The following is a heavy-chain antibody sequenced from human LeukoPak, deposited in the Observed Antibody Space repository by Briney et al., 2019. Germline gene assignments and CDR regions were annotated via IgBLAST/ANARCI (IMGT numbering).Heavy chain of an antibody. V-gene: IGHV3-30-3*01. J-gene: IGHJ1*01. CDR1: GFTFSSYA. D-gene: IGHD2-2*01. Sequence: GGSLRLSCAASGFTFSSYAMHWVRQAPGKGLEWVAVISYDGSNKYYADSVKGRFTISRDNSKNTLYLQMNSLRAEDTAVYYCPVPAAIAEYFQHWGQGTLSPSPQ. CDR3: PVPAAIAEYFQH. CDR2: ISYDGSNK.